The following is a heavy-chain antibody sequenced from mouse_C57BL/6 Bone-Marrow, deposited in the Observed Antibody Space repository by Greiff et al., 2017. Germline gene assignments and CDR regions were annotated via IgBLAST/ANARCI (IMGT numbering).Heavy chain of an antibody. Sequence: QVQLQQSGAELVRPGASVTLSCKASGYTFTDYEMHWVKQTPVHGLEWIGAIDPETGGTAYNQKFKGKAILTADKSSSTAYMELRSLTSEDSAVYYCKRAGTDFDYWGQGTTLTVSS. V-gene: IGHV1-15*01. J-gene: IGHJ2*01. D-gene: IGHD4-1*01. CDR3: KRAGTDFDY. CDR2: IDPETGGT. CDR1: GYTFTDYE.